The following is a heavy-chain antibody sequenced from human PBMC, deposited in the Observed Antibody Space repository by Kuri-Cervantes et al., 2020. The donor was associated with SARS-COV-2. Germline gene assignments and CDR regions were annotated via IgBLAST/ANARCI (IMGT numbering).Heavy chain of an antibody. CDR2: ISYDGSNK. Sequence: GESLKISCAASGFTFSSYGMHWVRQAPGKGLEWVAVISYDGSNKYYADSVKGRFTISRDNSKNTLYLQMNSLRVEDTAVYYCAKDKDSSGWYADFDYWGQGTLVTVSS. CDR1: GFTFSSYG. D-gene: IGHD6-19*01. J-gene: IGHJ4*02. CDR3: AKDKDSSGWYADFDY. V-gene: IGHV3-30*18.